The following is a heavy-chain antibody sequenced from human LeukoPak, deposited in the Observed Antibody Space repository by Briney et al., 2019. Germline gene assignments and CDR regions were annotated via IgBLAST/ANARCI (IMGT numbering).Heavy chain of an antibody. D-gene: IGHD3-10*01. Sequence: PSETLSLTCAVYGGSFSGYYWNWIRQPPGKGLEWIGEINHSGIKYNPSLKSRVTISVDTSKNQFSLKLSSVTAADTAVYYCARSVRGAMSGYYYYMDVWGKGTTVTISS. J-gene: IGHJ6*03. CDR1: GGSFSGYY. CDR2: INHSGI. V-gene: IGHV4-34*01. CDR3: ARSVRGAMSGYYYYMDV.